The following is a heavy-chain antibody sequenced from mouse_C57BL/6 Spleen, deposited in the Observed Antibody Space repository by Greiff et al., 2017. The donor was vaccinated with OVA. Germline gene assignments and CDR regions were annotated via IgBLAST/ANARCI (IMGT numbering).Heavy chain of an antibody. CDR3: ARGNYGNYGDAMDY. CDR1: GYTFTDYN. CDR2: INPNNGGT. D-gene: IGHD2-1*01. Sequence: EVQLQQSGPELVKPGASVKIPCKASGYTFTDYNMDWVKQSHGKSLEWIGDINPNNGGTIYNQKFKGTATLTVDKSSSTAYMELRSLTSEDTAVYYCARGNYGNYGDAMDYWGQGTSVTVSS. J-gene: IGHJ4*01. V-gene: IGHV1-18*01.